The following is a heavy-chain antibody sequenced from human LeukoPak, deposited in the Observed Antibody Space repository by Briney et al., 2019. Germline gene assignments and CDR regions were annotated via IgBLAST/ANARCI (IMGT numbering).Heavy chain of an antibody. CDR3: ARSVGLYSSGWYPIDFDY. J-gene: IGHJ4*02. V-gene: IGHV5-51*01. D-gene: IGHD6-19*01. CDR2: IYPGDSGT. CDR1: GYSFTSYW. Sequence: GESLKISCKGSGYSFTSYWIGWVRQMPGKGLEWMGIIYPGDSGTRYSPSFQGQVTISADKSISTAYLQWSSLKASDTAMYYCARSVGLYSSGWYPIDFDYWGQGTLVTVSS.